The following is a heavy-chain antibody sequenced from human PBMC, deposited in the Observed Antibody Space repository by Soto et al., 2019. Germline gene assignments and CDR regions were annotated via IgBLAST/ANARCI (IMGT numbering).Heavy chain of an antibody. CDR3: AREDTMIRDYYYYGMDV. V-gene: IGHV4-4*07. CDR1: GCSISSYY. D-gene: IGHD3-22*01. J-gene: IGHJ6*02. Sequence: NPSETLSLTCPVSGCSISSYYWSWIRQPAGKGLEWIGRIYTSGSTNYNPSLKSRVTMSVDTSKNQFSLKLSSVTAADTAVYYCAREDTMIRDYYYYGMDVWGQGTTVTVSS. CDR2: IYTSGST.